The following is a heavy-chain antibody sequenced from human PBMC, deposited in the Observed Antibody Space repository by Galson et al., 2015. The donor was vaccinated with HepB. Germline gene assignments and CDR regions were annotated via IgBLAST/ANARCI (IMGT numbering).Heavy chain of an antibody. V-gene: IGHV3-23*01. CDR3: ARAHGSGWYLYYY. CDR2: ISGSGGST. D-gene: IGHD6-19*01. J-gene: IGHJ4*02. Sequence: SLRLSCAASGFTFSSYAMSWVRQAPGKGLEWVSAISGSGGSTYYADSVKGRFTISRDNSKNTLYLKVNSLRAEDTAVYYCARAHGSGWYLYYYWGQGTLVTVSS. CDR1: GFTFSSYA.